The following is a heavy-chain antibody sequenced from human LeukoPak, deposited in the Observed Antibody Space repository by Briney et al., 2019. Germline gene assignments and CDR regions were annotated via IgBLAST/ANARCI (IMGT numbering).Heavy chain of an antibody. D-gene: IGHD2-15*01. J-gene: IGHJ4*02. Sequence: SETLSLTCTVSSGSISGSYWAWVRQPPRKGLEWIGYIYYSGSTNYNPSLKSRVTISVDTSKNQFSLKLSSVTAADTAVYYCARSAPNCSGGSCYVGYIDYWGQGTLVTVSS. V-gene: IGHV4-59*08. CDR2: IYYSGST. CDR1: SGSISGSY. CDR3: ARSAPNCSGGSCYVGYIDY.